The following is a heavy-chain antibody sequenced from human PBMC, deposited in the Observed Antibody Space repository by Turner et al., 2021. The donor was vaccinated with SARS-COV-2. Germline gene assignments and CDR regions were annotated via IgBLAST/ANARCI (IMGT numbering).Heavy chain of an antibody. CDR1: GCSISSSYYY. CDR2: IYYSGST. V-gene: IGHV4-39*01. D-gene: IGHD4-17*01. CDR3: ARHGPTSTTKAFDP. J-gene: IGHJ5*02. Sequence: QVQLQQWGAGLLKPSETLSLSCTVSGCSISSSYYYWGWIRQPPGKGLEWIGSIYYSGSTYYNPSLKSRVTISVDTSKNQFSLKLNSVTAADTAVYYCARHGPTSTTKAFDPWGQGTLVTVSS.